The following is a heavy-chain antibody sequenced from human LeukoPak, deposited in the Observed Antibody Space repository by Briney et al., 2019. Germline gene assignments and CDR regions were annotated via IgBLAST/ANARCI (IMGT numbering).Heavy chain of an antibody. CDR2: MYHSGST. Sequence: KPSETLSLTCTVSGGSMSSFYWSWIRQPPGKGLEWIGYMYHSGSTNYNPSLKSRVTISVDTSKNQFSLKLTSVTAADTAVYYCARDAAAALNDFWSGYFFDYWGQGTLVTVSS. CDR3: ARDAAAALNDFWSGYFFDY. V-gene: IGHV4-59*12. J-gene: IGHJ4*02. D-gene: IGHD3-3*01. CDR1: GGSMSSFY.